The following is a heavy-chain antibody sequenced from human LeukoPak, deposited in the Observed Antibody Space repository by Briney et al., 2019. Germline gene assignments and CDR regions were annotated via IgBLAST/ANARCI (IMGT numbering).Heavy chain of an antibody. V-gene: IGHV1-18*04. CDR3: ARGNGSPSDY. D-gene: IGHD1-1*01. J-gene: IGHJ4*02. CDR1: GYIFTGYY. CDR2: ISAYNGNT. Sequence: ASVKVSCKASGYIFTGYYMHWVRQAPGQGLEWMGWISAYNGNTHYAQKLQDRVTMTTDTSTSTAYMELRSLRSDDTAVYYCARGNGSPSDYWGQGTLVTVSS.